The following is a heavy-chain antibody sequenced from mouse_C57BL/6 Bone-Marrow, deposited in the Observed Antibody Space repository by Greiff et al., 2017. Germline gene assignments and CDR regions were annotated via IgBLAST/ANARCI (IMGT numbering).Heavy chain of an antibody. CDR2: IYPGNSDT. Sequence: EVQLQQSGTVLARPGASVKMSCKTSGYTFNSYWMHWVKQRPGQGLEWIGAIYPGNSDTSYNQKFKGKAKLTAVTSASTAYMELSSLTNEDSAVYYCTSLITTVVPNYYAMDYWGQGPSVNVAS. J-gene: IGHJ4*01. CDR3: TSLITTVVPNYYAMDY. D-gene: IGHD1-1*01. CDR1: GYTFNSYW. V-gene: IGHV1-5*01.